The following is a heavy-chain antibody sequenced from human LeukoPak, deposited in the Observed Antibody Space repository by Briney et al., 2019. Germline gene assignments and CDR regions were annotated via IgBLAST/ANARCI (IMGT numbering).Heavy chain of an antibody. CDR1: GGSISSGGYY. Sequence: PSETLSLTCTVSGGSISSGGYYWSWIRQHPGKGLEWIGYTYYSGSTYYNPSLKSRVTISVDTSKNQFSLKLSSVTAADTAVYYCARSGYDSRGRAFDIWGQGTMVTVSS. D-gene: IGHD5-12*01. J-gene: IGHJ3*02. V-gene: IGHV4-31*03. CDR3: ARSGYDSRGRAFDI. CDR2: TYYSGST.